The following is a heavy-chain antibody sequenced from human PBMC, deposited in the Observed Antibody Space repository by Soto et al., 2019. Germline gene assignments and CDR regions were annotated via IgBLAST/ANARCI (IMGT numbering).Heavy chain of an antibody. Sequence: PGGSLRLSCAASGFTFSSYWMSWVRQAPGKGLEWVSAISGSGGSTYYADSVKGRFTISRDNSKNTLYLQMNSLRAEDTAVYYCAKGLPVLRFLEWLLYWGQGTLVTVSS. J-gene: IGHJ4*02. V-gene: IGHV3-23*01. D-gene: IGHD3-3*01. CDR3: AKGLPVLRFLEWLLY. CDR1: GFTFSSYW. CDR2: ISGSGGST.